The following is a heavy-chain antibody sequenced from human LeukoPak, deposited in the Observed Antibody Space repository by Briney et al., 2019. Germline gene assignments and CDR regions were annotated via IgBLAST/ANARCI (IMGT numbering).Heavy chain of an antibody. D-gene: IGHD2/OR15-2a*01. CDR2: LSYTGKT. V-gene: IGHV4-59*02. CDR1: GVSVSTSH. Sequence: SETLSLTCDVSGVSVSTSHWNWIRQRPGKGLEWIGCLSYTGKTDYNPSLKSRVSISLGSSNNHFSLKLTSVTAADTAVYYCSEGYFEPFDHWGQGILVTVSS. CDR3: SEGYFEPFDH. J-gene: IGHJ4*02.